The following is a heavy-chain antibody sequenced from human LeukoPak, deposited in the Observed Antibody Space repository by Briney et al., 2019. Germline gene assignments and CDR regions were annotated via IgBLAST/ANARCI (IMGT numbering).Heavy chain of an antibody. D-gene: IGHD6-19*01. CDR2: ISSSSSYI. V-gene: IGHV3-21*01. CDR1: GFTFSSYS. CDR3: ANERGSGWYDRVFDY. Sequence: GGSLRLSCAASGFTFSSYSMNWVRQAPGKGLEWVSSISSSSSYIYYADSVKGRFTISRDNAKNSLYLQMNSLRAEDTAVYYCANERGSGWYDRVFDYWGQGTLVTVSS. J-gene: IGHJ4*02.